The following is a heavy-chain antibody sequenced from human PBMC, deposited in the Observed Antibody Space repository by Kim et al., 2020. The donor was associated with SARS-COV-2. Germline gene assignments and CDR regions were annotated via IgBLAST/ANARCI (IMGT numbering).Heavy chain of an antibody. CDR1: GGSFSGYY. CDR3: ARGWHSSSWGYWYFDL. V-gene: IGHV4-34*01. D-gene: IGHD6-13*01. J-gene: IGHJ2*01. CDR2: INHSGST. Sequence: SETLSLTCAVYGGSFSGYYWSWIRQPPGKGLEWIGEINHSGSTNYNPSLKSRVTISVDTSKNQFSLKLSSVTAADTAVYYCARGWHSSSWGYWYFDLWGRGTLVTVSS.